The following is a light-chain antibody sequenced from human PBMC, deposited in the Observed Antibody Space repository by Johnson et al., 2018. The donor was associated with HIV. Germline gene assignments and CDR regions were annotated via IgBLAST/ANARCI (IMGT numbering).Light chain of an antibody. CDR1: SSNIGNNY. J-gene: IGLJ1*01. CDR3: GAWDSSLRGFV. V-gene: IGLV1-51*02. Sequence: QSVLTQSPSVSAAPGQKVTISCSGSSSNIGNNYVSWYRQLPGTAPKLLIYENNKRPSGIPDRFSGSKSGTSATLGINGLQTGDEADYYCGAWDSSLRGFVFGTGTKVTVL. CDR2: ENN.